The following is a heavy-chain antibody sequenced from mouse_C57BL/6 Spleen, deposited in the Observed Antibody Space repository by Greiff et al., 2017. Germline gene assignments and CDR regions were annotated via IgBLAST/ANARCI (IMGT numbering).Heavy chain of an antibody. J-gene: IGHJ1*03. D-gene: IGHD1-1*01. CDR3: ARDHFMTAVDDV. Sequence: VQLQQSGAELVKPGASVKLSCTASGFNIKDYYMHWVKQRPEQGLEWIGRIDPEDGATNYAPKFQGTATITADTASNTAYLQLSSLTSEDTAVYYCARDHFMTAVDDVWGTGTTVTVSS. CDR1: GFNIKDYY. V-gene: IGHV14-2*01. CDR2: IDPEDGAT.